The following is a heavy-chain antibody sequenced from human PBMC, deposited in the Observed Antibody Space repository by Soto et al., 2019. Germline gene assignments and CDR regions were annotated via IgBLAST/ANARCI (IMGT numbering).Heavy chain of an antibody. CDR2: ISGPSSVI. V-gene: IGHV3-11*01. J-gene: IGHJ3*01. Sequence: GSLRLSCVSSGFTFSDYYMHWMRQAPGKGLEWVSYISGPSSVISYADSVKGRFTISRDNAKDSLFLQVNNLRAEDTALYYCARGKYPGSVDVWGQGTMVTVSS. CDR3: ARGKYPGSVDV. CDR1: GFTFSDYY.